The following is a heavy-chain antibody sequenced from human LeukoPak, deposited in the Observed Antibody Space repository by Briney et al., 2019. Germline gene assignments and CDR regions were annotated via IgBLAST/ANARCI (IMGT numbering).Heavy chain of an antibody. V-gene: IGHV1-2*02. J-gene: IGHJ4*02. CDR2: INPNSGGT. CDR3: ATPERGYSGYDFGF. Sequence: GASVTVSCKASGYTFTGYYMHWVRQAPGQGLEWMGIINPNSGGTSYAQKFQGGVTMTRDTSMSTAYMELSRLRSDDTAVYYCATPERGYSGYDFGFWGQGTLVPVSS. CDR1: GYTFTGYY. D-gene: IGHD5-12*01.